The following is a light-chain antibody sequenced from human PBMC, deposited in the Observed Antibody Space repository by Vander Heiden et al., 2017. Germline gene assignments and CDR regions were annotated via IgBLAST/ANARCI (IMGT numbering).Light chain of an antibody. V-gene: IGLV4-69*02. CDR1: SGHSTYA. J-gene: IGLJ2*01. CDR3: QTWATGIQV. Sequence: QLVLTQSPSASASLGASVQLTCPLSSGHSTYAIAWHQQQPEKGPRYLMKVNSDGSHSKGDVIPDRFSGSSAGAERYLTIASLQSEDEADYYCQTWATGIQVFGGGTKLTVL. CDR2: VNSDGSH.